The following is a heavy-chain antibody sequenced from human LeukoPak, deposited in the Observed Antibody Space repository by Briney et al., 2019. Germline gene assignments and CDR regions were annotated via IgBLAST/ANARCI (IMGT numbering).Heavy chain of an antibody. V-gene: IGHV3-48*03. CDR3: ARDQGIFDY. J-gene: IGHJ4*02. Sequence: SGGSLRLSCAASGFTFSSYEMHWVRQAPGKGLEWVSYISSGGRPISYADSVKGRFTISRDNAKNSLYLQMNSLRDEDSAVYYCARDQGIFDYWGQGTLVTVSS. CDR1: GFTFSSYE. CDR2: ISSGGRPI.